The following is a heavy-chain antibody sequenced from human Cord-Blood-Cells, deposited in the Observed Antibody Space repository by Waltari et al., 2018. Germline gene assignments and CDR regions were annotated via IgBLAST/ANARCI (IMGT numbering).Heavy chain of an antibody. CDR3: ARGRRSSSSYNWFDP. CDR1: GGSFSGYF. J-gene: IGHJ5*02. Sequence: QVQLQQWGAGLLQPSETLSLTCAVYGGSFSGYFWSWTRQPPGKGLEWIGEINHSGSTNYNPSLKSRVTISVDTSKNQFSLKLSSVTAADTAVYYCARGRRSSSSYNWFDPWGQGTLVTVSS. V-gene: IGHV4-34*01. D-gene: IGHD6-6*01. CDR2: INHSGST.